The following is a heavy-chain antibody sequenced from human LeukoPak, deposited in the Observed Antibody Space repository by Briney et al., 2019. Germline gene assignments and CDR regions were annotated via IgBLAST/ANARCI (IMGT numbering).Heavy chain of an antibody. CDR3: AKDTLGAIHY. CDR2: ISYAGNDK. CDR1: GFTFRTYD. J-gene: IGHJ4*02. Sequence: GGSLRLSCAASGFTFRTYDMHWVRQAPGKGLEWVALISYAGNDKYYADSVKGRFTVSRDKSKNTLYLQMNSLRADDTAVYYCAKDTLGAIHYWGQGTLVTVSS. V-gene: IGHV3-30*18. D-gene: IGHD2-21*01.